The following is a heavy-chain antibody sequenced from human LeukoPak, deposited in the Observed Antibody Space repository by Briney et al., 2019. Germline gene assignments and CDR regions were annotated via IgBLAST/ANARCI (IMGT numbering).Heavy chain of an antibody. CDR1: GGSISSGGYY. D-gene: IGHD6-19*01. J-gene: IGHJ4*02. Sequence: SETLSLTCTVSGGSISSGGYYWSWIRQHPGKGLEWIGYIYYSGSTYYNPSLKSRVTISVDTSKNQFSLKLGSVTAADTAVYYCARRESQWLVSWLGYWGQGTLVTVSS. CDR2: IYYSGST. V-gene: IGHV4-31*03. CDR3: ARRESQWLVSWLGY.